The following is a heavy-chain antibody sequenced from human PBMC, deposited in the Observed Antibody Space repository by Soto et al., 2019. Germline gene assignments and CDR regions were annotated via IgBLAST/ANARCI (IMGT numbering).Heavy chain of an antibody. J-gene: IGHJ4*02. CDR3: ARDLAYCDSGRCYAKWGS. D-gene: IGHD2-21*01. Sequence: PSETLSLTCTVSGGTITSDDYHWTWIRQPPGKGLEWIGFIYYSGTYYNPSLRGRVTISVDTSKNEFSLKLSSVTAADTAVYYCARDLAYCDSGRCYAKWGSWGQGTLVTVSS. CDR1: GGTITSDDYH. V-gene: IGHV4-30-4*01. CDR2: IYYSGT.